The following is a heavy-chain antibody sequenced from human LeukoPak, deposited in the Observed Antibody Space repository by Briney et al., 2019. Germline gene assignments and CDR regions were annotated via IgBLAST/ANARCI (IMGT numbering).Heavy chain of an antibody. CDR1: GDSISTYY. CDR2: IYSSGTT. V-gene: IGHV4-59*01. CDR3: ARVRNYPDAFDI. D-gene: IGHD3-16*02. J-gene: IGHJ3*02. Sequence: SETLSLTCAVSGDSISTYYWSWIRQPPGKGLEWIGYIYSSGTTNNNPSLRSRVTISLDTSKKQFSLRLSSVTAADTALYYCARVRNYPDAFDIWSHGTMVTVSS.